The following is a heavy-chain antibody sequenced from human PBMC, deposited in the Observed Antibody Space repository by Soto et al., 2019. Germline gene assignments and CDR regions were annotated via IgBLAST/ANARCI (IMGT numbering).Heavy chain of an antibody. CDR3: ARDILSGGAYPDS. CDR2: ISSGSSYI. Sequence: GGSLRLSCAASGFTFSTYTMNWVRQAPGKGLEWISSISSGSSYIYYAGSVKGRFTISRDNAKNSLFLQMNSLRADDTAVYHCARDILSGGAYPDSWGQGTKVTVSS. V-gene: IGHV3-21*01. D-gene: IGHD3-10*01. CDR1: GFTFSTYT. J-gene: IGHJ5*01.